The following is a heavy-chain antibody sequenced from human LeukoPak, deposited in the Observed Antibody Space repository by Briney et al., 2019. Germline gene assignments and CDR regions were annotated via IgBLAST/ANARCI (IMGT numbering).Heavy chain of an antibody. CDR2: IHSGGST. V-gene: IGHV3-53*01. D-gene: IGHD1-1*01. J-gene: IGHJ4*02. CDR3: ARDGRPKGFPGLDY. CDR1: GLTVSSNY. Sequence: GGSLRLSCAASGLTVSSNYMSWVRQAPGKGLEWVSVIHSGGSTYYADSVKGRFTISRDSSKNTLYPQMNTLRAEDTAVYYCARDGRPKGFPGLDYWGRGTLVTVSS.